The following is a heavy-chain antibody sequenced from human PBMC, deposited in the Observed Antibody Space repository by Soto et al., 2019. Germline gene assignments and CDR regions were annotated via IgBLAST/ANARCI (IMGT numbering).Heavy chain of an antibody. J-gene: IGHJ4*02. D-gene: IGHD3-10*01. Sequence: PGGSLRVSCAASGFTFSGYARSWVRQAPGKGLEWVSGFRTSGDGGTTYYADSVKGRFTISRDNSKNMLFLQMNSLRAEDTAIYYCAKKVNSGPGSQYFDYWGQGTLVNVSS. V-gene: IGHV3-23*01. CDR2: FRTSGDGGTT. CDR1: GFTFSGYA. CDR3: AKKVNSGPGSQYFDY.